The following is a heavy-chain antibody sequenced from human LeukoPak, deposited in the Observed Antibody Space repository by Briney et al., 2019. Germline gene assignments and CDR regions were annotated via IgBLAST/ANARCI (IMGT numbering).Heavy chain of an antibody. CDR1: GASISSYY. CDR2: IYTSGST. D-gene: IGHD3-10*01. CDR3: ARSPLWFGELLFYFDY. V-gene: IGHV4-4*07. J-gene: IGHJ4*02. Sequence: KPSETLSLTCTVSGASISSYYWSWLRQPAGKGLEWIGRIYTSGSTNYNPSLKSRVTMSVDTSKNQFSLKLSSVTAADTAVYYCARSPLWFGELLFYFDYWGQGTLVTVSS.